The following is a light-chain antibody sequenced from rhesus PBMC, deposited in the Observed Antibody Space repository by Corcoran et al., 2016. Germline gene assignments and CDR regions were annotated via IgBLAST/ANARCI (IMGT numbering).Light chain of an antibody. CDR1: QNIYSN. Sequence: DIQMTQSPSALSASVGDRVTISCRASQNIYSNLAWYQQKPGKAPRLLIYAASSVHTGIPSRFSGSGTGTDFTLTISSLPPEDSAAYYCQHCYDSPYSFGQGTKVEIK. V-gene: IGKV1S8*01. CDR2: AAS. J-gene: IGKJ2*01. CDR3: QHCYDSPYS.